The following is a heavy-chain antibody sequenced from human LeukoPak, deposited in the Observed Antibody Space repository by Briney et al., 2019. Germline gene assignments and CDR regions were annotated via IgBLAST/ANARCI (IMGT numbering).Heavy chain of an antibody. CDR2: ISGSGGST. J-gene: IGHJ6*03. CDR3: ARVVVGATGYYYYYYMDV. D-gene: IGHD1-26*01. CDR1: GFTFSSYA. Sequence: PGGSLRLSCAASGFTFSSYAMSWVRQAPGKGLEWVSAISGSGGSTYYADSVKGRFTISRDNSKNTLYLQMNSLRAEDTAVYYCARVVVGATGYYYYYYMDVWGKGTTVTISS. V-gene: IGHV3-23*01.